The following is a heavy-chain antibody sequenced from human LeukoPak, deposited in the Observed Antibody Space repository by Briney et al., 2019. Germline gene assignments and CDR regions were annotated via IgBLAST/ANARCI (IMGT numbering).Heavy chain of an antibody. J-gene: IGHJ3*02. CDR3: ARDLIYYGSGSYYIYAFDI. V-gene: IGHV3-21*01. CDR1: GFTFSSYS. D-gene: IGHD3-10*01. Sequence: PGGSLRLSCAASGFTFSSYSMNWVRQAPGKGLEWVSSISSSSYIYYADSVKGRFTISRDNAKNSLYLQMNSLRAEDTAVYYCARDLIYYGSGSYYIYAFDIWGQGTMVTVSS. CDR2: ISSSSYI.